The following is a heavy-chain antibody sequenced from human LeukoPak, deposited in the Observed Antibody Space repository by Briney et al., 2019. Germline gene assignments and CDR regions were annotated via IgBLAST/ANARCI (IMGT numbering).Heavy chain of an antibody. Sequence: PGASLRLSCAASGFMFRNYAMSWVRQAPGKGLEWVSAITGSGDTTYYADSVKGRFTISRDNSKNTLYVEMNTLRAEDTAVYYCAKWGDYDILTGYYVSDFWGQGTLVTVSS. CDR1: GFMFRNYA. V-gene: IGHV3-23*01. CDR2: ITGSGDTT. J-gene: IGHJ4*02. CDR3: AKWGDYDILTGYYVSDF. D-gene: IGHD3-9*01.